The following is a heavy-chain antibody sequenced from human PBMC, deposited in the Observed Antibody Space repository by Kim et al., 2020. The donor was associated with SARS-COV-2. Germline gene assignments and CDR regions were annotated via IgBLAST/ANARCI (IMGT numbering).Heavy chain of an antibody. J-gene: IGHJ6*02. V-gene: IGHV3-33*01. CDR1: RITFSSYG. CDR3: ARGMNDFWSGPNSYYGMDV. Sequence: GGSLRLSCAASRITFSSYGMHWVRQAPGKGLEWVAVIWYDGSNKYYADSVKGRFSISRDNSKNMLYLQMNSLRGEDTAVYYCARGMNDFWSGPNSYYGMDVWGQGTTVTVSS. CDR2: IWYDGSNK. D-gene: IGHD3-3*01.